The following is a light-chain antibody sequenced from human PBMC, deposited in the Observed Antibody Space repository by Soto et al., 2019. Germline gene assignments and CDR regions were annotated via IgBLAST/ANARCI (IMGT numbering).Light chain of an antibody. Sequence: QSVLTQPPSVSGSPGQSVTISCTGTSSDVGAYNRVSWYQQPPGTAPKLIIFEVRHRPSGVPDRFSGSRSGNTASLTISGLQAEDEADYYYSSYTTSSTLVFGRGTKLTVL. CDR3: SSYTTSSTLV. J-gene: IGLJ2*01. CDR2: EVR. V-gene: IGLV2-18*02. CDR1: SSDVGAYNR.